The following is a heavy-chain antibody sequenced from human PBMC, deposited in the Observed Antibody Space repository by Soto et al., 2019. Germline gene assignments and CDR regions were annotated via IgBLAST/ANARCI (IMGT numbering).Heavy chain of an antibody. D-gene: IGHD1-1*01. Sequence: QVQLQQWGAGLLKPSETLSLTCAVYGGSFSGYYWSWIRQPPGKGLEWIGEINHSGSTNYNPSLKSRVTISVETSKNQFSLKLSSVTAADTAVYYCARGTGTTEGMDVWGQGTTVTVSS. V-gene: IGHV4-34*01. CDR2: INHSGST. CDR3: ARGTGTTEGMDV. CDR1: GGSFSGYY. J-gene: IGHJ6*02.